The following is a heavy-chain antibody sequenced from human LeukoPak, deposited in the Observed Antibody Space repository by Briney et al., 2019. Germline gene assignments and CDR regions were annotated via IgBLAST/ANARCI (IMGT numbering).Heavy chain of an antibody. Sequence: SETLSLTCTVSGGSISSGNYYWSWIRQHPGKGLEWIGYIYYSGNTYYNPSLKSRVTISVDTSKNQFSLKLTSVTAADTAVYYCARDGGGAYYYGSGSYYPLYDYWGQGTLVTVSS. J-gene: IGHJ4*02. CDR3: ARDGGGAYYYGSGSYYPLYDY. CDR2: IYYSGNT. V-gene: IGHV4-31*03. CDR1: GGSISSGNYY. D-gene: IGHD3-10*01.